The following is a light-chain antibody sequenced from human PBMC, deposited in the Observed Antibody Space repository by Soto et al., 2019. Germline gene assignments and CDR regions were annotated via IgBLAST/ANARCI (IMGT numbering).Light chain of an antibody. CDR3: QQVNSFPLT. V-gene: IGKV1-9*01. CDR1: QGISTF. J-gene: IGKJ4*01. CDR2: DAS. Sequence: DIQLTQSPSFLSASVGDRVTLTCRASQGISTFLAWYQQHSGTAPKRLIYDASNLQSGVPSRFSGCGSGTEFTLTISSPQPEDFATYYCQQVNSFPLTFGGGTKVEIK.